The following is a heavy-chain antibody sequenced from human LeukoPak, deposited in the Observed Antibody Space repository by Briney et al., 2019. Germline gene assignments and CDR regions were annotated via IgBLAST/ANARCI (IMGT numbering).Heavy chain of an antibody. V-gene: IGHV4-4*02. CDR2: IYYSGNT. CDR3: ARDRDIVVHQPSY. D-gene: IGHD2-15*01. CDR1: GTSISRTNW. Sequence: PSETLSLTCAVSGTSISRTNWWSWVRQTPGKGLEWIGEIYYSGNTNYNPSLKSRVTKSIDKSKNQFSLNLTSVTAADTAVYYCARDRDIVVHQPSYWGQGTLVTVSS. J-gene: IGHJ4*02.